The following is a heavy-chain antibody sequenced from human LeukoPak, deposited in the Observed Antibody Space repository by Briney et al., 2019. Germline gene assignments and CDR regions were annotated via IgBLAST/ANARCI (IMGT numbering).Heavy chain of an antibody. J-gene: IGHJ3*02. V-gene: IGHV4-59*01. Sequence: KPSETLSLTCTVSGGSISNYYWSWIRQPPGKGLEWIGYIYYSGSTNYNPSLKSRVTMSVDTSKKKFSLKLSSVTAADTAVYCCARSSYYYGADAFDIWGQGTMVTVSS. D-gene: IGHD3-10*01. CDR1: GGSISNYY. CDR3: ARSSYYYGADAFDI. CDR2: IYYSGST.